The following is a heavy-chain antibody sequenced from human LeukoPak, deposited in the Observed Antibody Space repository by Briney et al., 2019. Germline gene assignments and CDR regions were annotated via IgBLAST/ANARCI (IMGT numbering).Heavy chain of an antibody. CDR1: GYTFTSYA. V-gene: IGHV1-3*01. CDR2: INAGNGNK. D-gene: IGHD3-9*01. Sequence: ASVKVSCKASGYTFTSYAMHWVRQAPGQRLEWMGWINAGNGNKKYSQKFQGRVTITRDTSASIAYMELSRLRSEDTAVYYCARETSTGYLDVWGKGTTVTVSS. J-gene: IGHJ6*03. CDR3: ARETSTGYLDV.